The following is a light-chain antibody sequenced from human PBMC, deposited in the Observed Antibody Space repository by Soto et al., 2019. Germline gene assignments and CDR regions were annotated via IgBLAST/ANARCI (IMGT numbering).Light chain of an antibody. CDR3: QQYNSYSYT. Sequence: DIQMTQSPSTLSASVGDRVTITCRASQNIGSWLAWYQQKPGKAPKLLIYKASSLESGVPSRFSGSGSGTEFTLTISSLQPDDFATYYCQQYNSYSYTFGQGTKVDIK. J-gene: IGKJ2*01. CDR2: KAS. CDR1: QNIGSW. V-gene: IGKV1-5*03.